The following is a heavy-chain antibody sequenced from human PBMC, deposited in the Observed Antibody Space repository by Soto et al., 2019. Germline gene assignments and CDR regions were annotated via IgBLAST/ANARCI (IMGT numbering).Heavy chain of an antibody. D-gene: IGHD1-26*01. J-gene: IGHJ4*02. CDR1: GFTFDDYA. Sequence: EVQLVESGGGLVQPGRSLRLSCAASGFTFDDYAMHWVRQAPGKGLEWVSGISWNSGSIGYADSVKGRFTISRDNAKNSLYLQMNSLRAEDTALYYCAKAGSSPTWGQGTLVTVSS. CDR2: ISWNSGSI. V-gene: IGHV3-9*01. CDR3: AKAGSSPT.